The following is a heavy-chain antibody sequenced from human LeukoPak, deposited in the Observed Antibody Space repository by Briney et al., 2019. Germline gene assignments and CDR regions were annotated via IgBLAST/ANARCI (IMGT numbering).Heavy chain of an antibody. Sequence: GGSLRLSCVASGFSLSDYWMSWVRQVPGKGLEWVAHIKQDGSEKYYVDSVKGRFTISRDNAKNSLYLQMSGLRAEDTAVYYCARFSRYSGYDFDCWGQGTLVTVSS. CDR2: IKQDGSEK. CDR3: ARFSRYSGYDFDC. J-gene: IGHJ4*02. D-gene: IGHD5-12*01. CDR1: GFSLSDYW. V-gene: IGHV3-7*01.